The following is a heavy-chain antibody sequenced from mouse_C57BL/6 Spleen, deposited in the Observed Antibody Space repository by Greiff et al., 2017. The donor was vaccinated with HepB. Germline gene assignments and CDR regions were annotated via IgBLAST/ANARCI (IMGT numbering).Heavy chain of an antibody. CDR3: ARLYSNRYAMDY. CDR1: GFTFSDYY. Sequence: EVKLVESGGGLVQPGGSLKLSCAASGFTFSDYYMYWVRQTPEKRLEWVAYISNGGGSTYYPDTVKGRFTIYRDNAKNTLYLQMSRLKSEDTAMYYCARLYSNRYAMDYWGQGTSVTVSS. D-gene: IGHD2-5*01. J-gene: IGHJ4*01. CDR2: ISNGGGST. V-gene: IGHV5-12*01.